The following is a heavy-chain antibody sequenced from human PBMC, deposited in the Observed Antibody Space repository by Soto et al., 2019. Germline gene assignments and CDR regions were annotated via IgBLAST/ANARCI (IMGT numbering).Heavy chain of an antibody. V-gene: IGHV5-10-1*01. CDR3: ASPQAAAGDNDLTLDY. CDR1: GYSFTSYW. CDR2: IDPSDSYT. Sequence: EVQLVQSGAEVKKPGESLRISCKGSGYSFTSYWISWVRQMPGKGLEWMGRIDPSDSYTNYSPSFQGHVTISADKSISTAYLQWRSLKASDTAMYYCASPQAAAGDNDLTLDYWGQGTLVTVSS. D-gene: IGHD6-13*01. J-gene: IGHJ4*02.